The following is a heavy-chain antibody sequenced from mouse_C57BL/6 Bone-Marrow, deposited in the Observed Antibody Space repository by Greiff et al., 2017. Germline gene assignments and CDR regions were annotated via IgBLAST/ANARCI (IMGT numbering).Heavy chain of an antibody. CDR1: GYTFTSYW. CDR2: IHPNSGST. D-gene: IGHD3-3*01. J-gene: IGHJ2*01. CDR3: ARTPRGLYYFDC. Sequence: VQLQQPGAELVKPGASVKLSCKASGYTFTSYWMHWVKQRPGQGLEWIGMIHPNSGSTNYNEKFKSKDTLTVDKYSSTAYMQLSSLTSEDSAVDYCARTPRGLYYFDCWGKGTTLTVSS. V-gene: IGHV1-64*01.